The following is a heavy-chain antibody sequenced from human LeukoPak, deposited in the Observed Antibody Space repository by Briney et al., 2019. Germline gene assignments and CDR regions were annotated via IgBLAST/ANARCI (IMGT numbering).Heavy chain of an antibody. J-gene: IGHJ5*02. D-gene: IGHD3-22*01. V-gene: IGHV1-46*01. Sequence: ASLKVSCKASGYTFTTYDINWVRQAPGQGLEWMGIINPSGGSTSYAQKFQGRVTMTRDTSTSTVYMELSSLRSEDTAVYYCAREYYYDSSGYNWFDPWGQGTLVTVSS. CDR3: AREYYYDSSGYNWFDP. CDR2: INPSGGST. CDR1: GYTFTTYD.